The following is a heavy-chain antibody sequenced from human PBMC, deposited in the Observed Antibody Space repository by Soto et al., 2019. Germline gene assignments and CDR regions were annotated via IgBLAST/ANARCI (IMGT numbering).Heavy chain of an antibody. V-gene: IGHV4-34*02. CDR3: ARGSIVAAV. J-gene: IGHJ4*02. D-gene: IGHD6-13*01. CDR1: GGSFSGYY. CDR2: INLSGST. Sequence: QVQLQQWGAGLVKPSETMSLTCAVSGGSFSGYYWTWIRQPPGKGLEWIGEINLSGSTNYNPSLRSRVTLSVDTSKSQFSMTMNSMTAADTAVYFCARGSIVAAVWGQGILVTVSS.